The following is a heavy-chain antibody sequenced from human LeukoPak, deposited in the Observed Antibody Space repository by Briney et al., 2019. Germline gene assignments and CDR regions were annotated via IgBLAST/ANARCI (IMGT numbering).Heavy chain of an antibody. D-gene: IGHD3-9*01. V-gene: IGHV1-18*01. Sequence: ASVKVSCKASGHTFNTYGISWVRQAPGQGLEWMGWVSTYIDKTNYAQKFQGRVTMTTDTSTSTAYMELRSLRSDDTAVYYCANSRSGYDILTGYYPTFDYWGQGTLVTVSS. CDR3: ANSRSGYDILTGYYPTFDY. CDR1: GHTFNTYG. J-gene: IGHJ4*02. CDR2: VSTYIDKT.